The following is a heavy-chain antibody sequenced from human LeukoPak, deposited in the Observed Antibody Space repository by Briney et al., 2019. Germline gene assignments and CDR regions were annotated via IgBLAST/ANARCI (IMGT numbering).Heavy chain of an antibody. V-gene: IGHV3-23*01. CDR3: AKTFGGVIANDY. Sequence: GGSLRLSCAASGFTFDDFAMHWVRQAPGKGLEWVSAISGSGGSTYYADSVKGRFTISRDNSKNTLYLQMNSLRAEDTAVYYCAKTFGGVIANDYWGQGTLVTVSS. CDR2: ISGSGGST. D-gene: IGHD3-16*02. J-gene: IGHJ4*02. CDR1: GFTFDDFA.